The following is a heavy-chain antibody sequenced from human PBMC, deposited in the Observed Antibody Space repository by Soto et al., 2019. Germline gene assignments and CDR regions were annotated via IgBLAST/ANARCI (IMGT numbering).Heavy chain of an antibody. CDR2: ISGYTGST. V-gene: IGHV1-18*04. J-gene: IGHJ4*02. D-gene: IGHD2-2*01. CDR3: ARGGAICTSSWPIDY. Sequence: QVQLVQSGAEVKKPGASVKVSCKASGYTFTTYGISWVRQAPGQGLEWMGWISGYTGSTNYAQNLQGRITVTTDTSASKAYMELRSLRSDDTALYFCARGGAICTSSWPIDYWGQGTLVTVSS. CDR1: GYTFTTYG.